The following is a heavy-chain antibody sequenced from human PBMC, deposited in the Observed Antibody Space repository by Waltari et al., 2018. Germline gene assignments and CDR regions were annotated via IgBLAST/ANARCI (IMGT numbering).Heavy chain of an antibody. D-gene: IGHD1-26*01. Sequence: QVQLVESGGGVVQPGRSLRLSCAASGFPFSSYGMNWVRQAPGKGLEWVAVISYDGSNKYYADSVKGRFTISRDNSKNTLYLQMNSLRAEDTAVYYCAKDRSSGSYSDAFDIWGQGTMVTVSS. CDR1: GFPFSSYG. J-gene: IGHJ3*02. V-gene: IGHV3-30*18. CDR2: ISYDGSNK. CDR3: AKDRSSGSYSDAFDI.